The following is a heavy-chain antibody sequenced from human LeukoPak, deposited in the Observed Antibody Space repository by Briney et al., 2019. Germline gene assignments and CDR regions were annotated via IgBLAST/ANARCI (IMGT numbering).Heavy chain of an antibody. J-gene: IGHJ4*02. D-gene: IGHD1-26*01. Sequence: GGSLRLSCVASGFTFSSYSMNWVRQAPGKGLEWVSSISSSSSAMYYADSVKGRFTISRDNSKSTLYLQMNSLRAEDAAVYYCAKHSHSGSYYRYFDYWGQGTLVTVSS. CDR2: ISSSSSAM. V-gene: IGHV3-21*04. CDR3: AKHSHSGSYYRYFDY. CDR1: GFTFSSYS.